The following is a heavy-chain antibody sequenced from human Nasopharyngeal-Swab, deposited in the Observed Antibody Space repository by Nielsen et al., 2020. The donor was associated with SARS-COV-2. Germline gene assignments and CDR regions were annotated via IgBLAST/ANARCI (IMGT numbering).Heavy chain of an antibody. J-gene: IGHJ4*02. CDR3: AKNSGYDSFDY. CDR1: GFTFSSYG. D-gene: IGHD5-12*01. V-gene: IGHV3-30*18. CDR2: ISYDGSNK. Sequence: GASLKISCAASGFTFSSYGMHWVRQAPGKGLEWVAVISYDGSNKYYADSVKGRFTISRDNSKNTLYLQMNSLRAEGTAVYYCAKNSGYDSFDYWGQGTLVTVSS.